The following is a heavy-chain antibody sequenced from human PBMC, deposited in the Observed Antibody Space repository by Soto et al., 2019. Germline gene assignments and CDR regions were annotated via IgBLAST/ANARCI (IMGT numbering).Heavy chain of an antibody. D-gene: IGHD1-7*01. Sequence: QVQLVQSGAEVKKPGASVKVSCKASGYTFTSYGINWVRQAPGQGLEWMGWISAYNGNTNYAQKLQGRVTMTTDTSTSTAYMELRSLRSDDTAVYYCARVITGTTFYYDYGMDVWVQGTTVTVSS. V-gene: IGHV1-18*01. CDR3: ARVITGTTFYYDYGMDV. CDR1: GYTFTSYG. J-gene: IGHJ6*02. CDR2: ISAYNGNT.